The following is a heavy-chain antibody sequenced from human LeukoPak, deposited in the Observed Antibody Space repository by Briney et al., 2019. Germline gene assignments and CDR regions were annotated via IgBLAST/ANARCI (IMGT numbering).Heavy chain of an antibody. CDR2: INPGDSDT. D-gene: IGHD1-26*01. CDR3: ARRGGYSGSYQDNWFDP. V-gene: IGHV5-51*01. CDR1: GYSFIDYW. Sequence: GESLKISCKGSGYSFIDYWIGWVRQMPGKGLEWMGVINPGDSDTRYSPSFQGQVTISADKSISTAYLQWSSLEASDTAMYYCARRGGYSGSYQDNWFDPWGQGTLVTVSS. J-gene: IGHJ5*02.